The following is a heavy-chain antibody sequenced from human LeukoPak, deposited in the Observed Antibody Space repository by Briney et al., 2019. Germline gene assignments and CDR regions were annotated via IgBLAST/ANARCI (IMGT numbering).Heavy chain of an antibody. CDR2: ISSSSSTI. CDR3: AKESYCSSGRCFFFEN. J-gene: IGHJ4*02. D-gene: IGHD2-15*01. CDR1: GFTFSSYS. Sequence: TGGSLRLSCAASGFTFSSYSMNWVRQAPGKGLEWVSYISSSSSTIYYADSVKGRFTISRDNSKNTLYMEMNSLRAEDTAVYYCAKESYCSSGRCFFFENWGQGTLVTVSS. V-gene: IGHV3-48*01.